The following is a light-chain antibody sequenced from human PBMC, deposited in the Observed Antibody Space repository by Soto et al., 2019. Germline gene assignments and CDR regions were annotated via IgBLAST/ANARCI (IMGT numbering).Light chain of an antibody. J-gene: IGLJ1*01. V-gene: IGLV2-14*01. CDR2: EVT. Sequence: QSALAQPASVSGSPGQSITVSCTGTSSDVGAYDYVSWYQHHPGKAPKLIIYEVTNRPSGVSNRFSGSKSGNTASLTISGLQADDEADYYCKSYPRSTKSVFGTGTKATVL. CDR3: KSYPRSTKSV. CDR1: SSDVGAYDY.